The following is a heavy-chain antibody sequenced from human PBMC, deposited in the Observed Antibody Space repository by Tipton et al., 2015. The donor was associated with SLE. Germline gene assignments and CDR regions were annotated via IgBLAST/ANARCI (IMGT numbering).Heavy chain of an antibody. Sequence: GSLRLSCAASGFTFSSYWMSWVRQAPGKGLEWVANIKQDGSEKYYVDSVKGRFTISRDNAKNSLYLQMNSLRAEDTAVYYCARALVGDYGAFDIWGQGTMVTVSS. D-gene: IGHD4-17*01. V-gene: IGHV3-7*01. J-gene: IGHJ3*02. CDR1: GFTFSSYW. CDR2: IKQDGSEK. CDR3: ARALVGDYGAFDI.